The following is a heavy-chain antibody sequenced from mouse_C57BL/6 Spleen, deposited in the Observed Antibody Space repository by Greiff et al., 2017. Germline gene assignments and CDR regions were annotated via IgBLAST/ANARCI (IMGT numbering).Heavy chain of an antibody. V-gene: IGHV5-17*01. CDR3: ARGHYGSSFYFDY. D-gene: IGHD1-1*01. CDR1: GFTFSDYG. J-gene: IGHJ2*01. CDR2: ISSGSSTN. Sequence: EVKVVESGGGLVKPGGSLKLSCAASGFTFSDYGMHWVRQAPEKGLEWVAYISSGSSTNYYADTVKGRFTISRDNAKNTLFLQMTSLRSEDTAMYYCARGHYGSSFYFDYWGQGTTLTVSS.